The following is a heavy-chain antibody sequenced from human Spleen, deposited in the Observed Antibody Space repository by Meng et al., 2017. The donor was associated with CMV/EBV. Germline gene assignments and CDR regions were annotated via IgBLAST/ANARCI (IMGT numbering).Heavy chain of an antibody. D-gene: IGHD3-10*01. V-gene: IGHV3-7*01. CDR2: IKQDGSEK. J-gene: IGHJ6*02. CDR3: ARGSGSETYFFRGLLEYYYGMDV. Sequence: GEALKISCAASGFGFSTYWMTWVRQAAGKGLEWVANIKQDGSEKYHVDSVKGRFTISRDNAKKSLYLQMNSLRDEDTAVYYCARGSGSETYFFRGLLEYYYGMDVWGQGTTVTVSS. CDR1: GFGFSTYW.